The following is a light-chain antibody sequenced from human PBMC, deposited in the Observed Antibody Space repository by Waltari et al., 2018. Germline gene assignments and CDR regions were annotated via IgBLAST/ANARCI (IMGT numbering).Light chain of an antibody. Sequence: DIQMTQSPSTLSASVGDRVTITCRASQSISSWLAWYQQKPGRAPKLLIYKASSLESGVPSRFSVSGSGTEFTLTISSLQPDDFATYYCQQYNSYSGGGTFGQGTKVEIK. CDR3: QQYNSYSGGGT. CDR2: KAS. J-gene: IGKJ1*01. V-gene: IGKV1-5*03. CDR1: QSISSW.